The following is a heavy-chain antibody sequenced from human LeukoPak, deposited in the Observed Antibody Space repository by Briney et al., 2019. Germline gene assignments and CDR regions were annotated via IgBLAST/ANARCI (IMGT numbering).Heavy chain of an antibody. CDR3: AKDSEGYDY. Sequence: PGRSLRLSCAASGFTFSSYGMHWVGQAPGKGLEWVAVISYDGSNKYYADSVKGRFTISRDNSKNTLYLQMNSLRAEDTAVYYCAKDSEGYDYWGQGTLVTVSS. J-gene: IGHJ4*02. V-gene: IGHV3-30*18. CDR2: ISYDGSNK. CDR1: GFTFSSYG. D-gene: IGHD3-22*01.